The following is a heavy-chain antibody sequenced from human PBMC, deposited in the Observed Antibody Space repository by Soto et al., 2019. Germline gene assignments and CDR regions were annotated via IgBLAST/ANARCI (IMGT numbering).Heavy chain of an antibody. CDR3: ARQQSYYYGMDV. Sequence: GESQRISCKVSGYSFTSYWISWVRQMPGKGLEWMGRIDPSDSYTNYSPSFQGHVTISADKSISTAYLQWSSLKASDTAMYYCARQQSYYYGMDVWGQGTTVTLSS. CDR1: GYSFTSYW. CDR2: IDPSDSYT. V-gene: IGHV5-10-1*01. J-gene: IGHJ6*02.